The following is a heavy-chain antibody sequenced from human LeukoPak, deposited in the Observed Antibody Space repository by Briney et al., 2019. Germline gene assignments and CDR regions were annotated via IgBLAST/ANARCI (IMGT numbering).Heavy chain of an antibody. D-gene: IGHD6-19*01. J-gene: IGHJ4*02. CDR1: GYTFTGYY. V-gene: IGHV1-2*02. Sequence: GASVKVSCKASGYTFTGYYMHWVRQAPGQGLEWMGWINPNSGGTNYAQRFQGRVTMTRDTSISTAYMELSRLRSDDTAVYYCARDLGQWLAVPDYWGQGTLVTVSS. CDR2: INPNSGGT. CDR3: ARDLGQWLAVPDY.